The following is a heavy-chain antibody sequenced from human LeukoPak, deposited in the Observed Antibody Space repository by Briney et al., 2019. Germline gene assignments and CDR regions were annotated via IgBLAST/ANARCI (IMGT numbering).Heavy chain of an antibody. V-gene: IGHV7-4-1*02. CDR1: GYTFTSYA. Sequence: GGSVKVSCKASGYTFTSYAMNWVRQAPGQGVEWMGWLNTKTGNPTYAQGFTGRFVFSLDTSVSTAYLHISSLQAEDTAVYLFARAINPLVYDSSGTLRGDAFDIWGQGTMVTVSS. D-gene: IGHD3-22*01. CDR3: ARAINPLVYDSSGTLRGDAFDI. CDR2: LNTKTGNP. J-gene: IGHJ3*02.